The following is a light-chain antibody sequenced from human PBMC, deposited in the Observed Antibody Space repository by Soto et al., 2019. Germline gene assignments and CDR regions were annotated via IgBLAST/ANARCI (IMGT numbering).Light chain of an antibody. Sequence: DVQMTQSTTSLSASVGDRVTITCRASQTIGTYLDWYKKKPGTPPKLLIYDASNLQTVVSSRFSGSGSGAGFALPLRSLQPEDFATYYCQQSYTSPRTFGKWTKLDIK. CDR3: QQSYTSPRT. J-gene: IGKJ2*01. CDR2: DAS. V-gene: IGKV1-39*01. CDR1: QTIGTY.